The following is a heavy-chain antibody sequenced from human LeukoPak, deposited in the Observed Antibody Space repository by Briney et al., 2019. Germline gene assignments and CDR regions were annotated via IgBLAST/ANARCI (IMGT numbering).Heavy chain of an antibody. CDR2: ISSSSSYT. Sequence: GESLRLSCAASGFTFSDYYMSWIRQAPGKGLEWVSYISSSSSYTNYADSVKGRFTISRDNAKNSLYLQMNSLRAEDTAVYYCARVYILTGPNNWFDPWGQGTLVTVSS. CDR3: ARVYILTGPNNWFDP. D-gene: IGHD3-9*01. CDR1: GFTFSDYY. V-gene: IGHV3-11*05. J-gene: IGHJ5*02.